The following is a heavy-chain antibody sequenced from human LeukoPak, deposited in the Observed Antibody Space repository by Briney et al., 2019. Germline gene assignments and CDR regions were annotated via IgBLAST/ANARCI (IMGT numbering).Heavy chain of an antibody. CDR2: ISSSSSSI. CDR1: GFTFSNYG. Sequence: PGGSLRLSCAASGFTFSNYGMNWVRQAPGKGLEWVLSISSSSSSIYYADSLKGRFTISRDNAKTSLYLQMNSLRAEDTAVYYCARLADYGNYGPREYLDFWGQGTLVTVSS. V-gene: IGHV3-21*01. J-gene: IGHJ4*02. CDR3: ARLADYGNYGPREYLDF. D-gene: IGHD4-11*01.